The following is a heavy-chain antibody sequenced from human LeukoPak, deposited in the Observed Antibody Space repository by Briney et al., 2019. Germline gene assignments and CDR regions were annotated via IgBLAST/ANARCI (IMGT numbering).Heavy chain of an antibody. CDR3: ASRPRADMGPLDY. V-gene: IGHV3-23*01. J-gene: IGHJ4*02. D-gene: IGHD1-14*01. CDR2: ITGDGTRT. CDR1: GFTFSSCA. Sequence: GGSPRLSCAASGFTFSSCAMTWVRQAPGKGLEWVASITGDGTRTYYTDSVKGRFTISRDNSKNTLYLQMNSLRADETAIYYCASRPRADMGPLDYWGQGTLVTVST.